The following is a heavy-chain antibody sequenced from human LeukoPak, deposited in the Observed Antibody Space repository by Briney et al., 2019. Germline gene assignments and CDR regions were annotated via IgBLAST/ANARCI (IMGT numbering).Heavy chain of an antibody. CDR2: IYTSGTT. Sequence: PSETLSLTCTVSGGSLSSYYWSWIRQPAGKGLEWIGRIYTSGTTNYNPSLKSRVTMSVDTSKNQISLKVNSVTAADTAVYYCARESYSSSYLFDFWGQGTLVTVSS. CDR1: GGSLSSYY. V-gene: IGHV4-4*07. D-gene: IGHD6-6*01. CDR3: ARESYSSSYLFDF. J-gene: IGHJ4*02.